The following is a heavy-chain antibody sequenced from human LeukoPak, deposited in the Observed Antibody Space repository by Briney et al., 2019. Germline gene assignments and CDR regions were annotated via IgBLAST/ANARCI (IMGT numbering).Heavy chain of an antibody. CDR1: GGSFSGYY. J-gene: IGHJ4*02. CDR3: ARLAVAGTGY. CDR2: INHSGST. Sequence: SETLSLTCAVYGGSFSGYYWSWIRQPPGKGLEWIGEINHSGSTSYNPSLKSRVTISVDTSKNQFSLKLSSVTAADTAVYYCARLAVAGTGYWGQETLVTVSS. V-gene: IGHV4-34*01. D-gene: IGHD6-19*01.